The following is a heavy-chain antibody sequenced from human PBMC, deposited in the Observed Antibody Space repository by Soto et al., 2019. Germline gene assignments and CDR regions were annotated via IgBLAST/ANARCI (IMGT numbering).Heavy chain of an antibody. CDR1: EFTFSSYG. V-gene: IGHV3-30*18. Sequence: QVQLVESGGGVVQPGRSLRLSCAASEFTFSSYGMHWVRQAPGKGLEWVAVISYDGINKYYADSVKGRFTISRDNSKNTLYLQMNSLRAEDTAVYYCAKSVYNWNDGFFDYWGQGTLVTVSS. D-gene: IGHD1-1*01. J-gene: IGHJ4*02. CDR3: AKSVYNWNDGFFDY. CDR2: ISYDGINK.